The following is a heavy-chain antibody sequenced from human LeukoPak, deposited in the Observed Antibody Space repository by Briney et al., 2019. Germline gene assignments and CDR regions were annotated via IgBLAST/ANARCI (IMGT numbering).Heavy chain of an antibody. CDR2: VNHSGST. J-gene: IGHJ6*03. Sequence: SETLSLTCAVYGGSFSDYYWNWIRQPPGKGLEWIGEVNHSGSTNYNPSLKSRVTISVDTSKNQFSLKLSSVTAADTAVYYCAREDSGSYYNYYYFYMDVWGKGTTVTISS. CDR3: AREDSGSYYNYYYFYMDV. V-gene: IGHV4-34*01. D-gene: IGHD3-10*01. CDR1: GGSFSDYY.